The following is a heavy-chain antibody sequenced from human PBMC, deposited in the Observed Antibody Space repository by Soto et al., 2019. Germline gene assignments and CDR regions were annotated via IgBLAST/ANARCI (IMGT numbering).Heavy chain of an antibody. CDR3: ARHRCPERDCYSPYYYGMDV. D-gene: IGHD2-21*02. V-gene: IGHV4-39*01. J-gene: IGHJ6*02. Sequence: SETLSLTCTVSGGSISSSSYYWGWIRQPPGKGLEWIGSIYYSGSTYYNPSLKSRVTISVDTSKNQFSLKLSSVTAADTAVYYCARHRCPERDCYSPYYYGMDVWGQGTTVTVSS. CDR2: IYYSGST. CDR1: GGSISSSSYY.